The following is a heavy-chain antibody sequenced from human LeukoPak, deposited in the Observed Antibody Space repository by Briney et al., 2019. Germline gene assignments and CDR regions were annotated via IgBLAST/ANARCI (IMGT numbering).Heavy chain of an antibody. CDR2: IYYSGST. CDR3: AREGNRYYDFWSGYYPGGWFDP. CDR1: GGSVSSGSYY. V-gene: IGHV4-61*01. D-gene: IGHD3-3*01. J-gene: IGHJ5*02. Sequence: SETLSLTCTVSGGSVSSGSYYWSWIRQPPGKGLEWIGYIYYSGSTNYNPSLKSRVTISVDTSKSQFSLKLSSVTAADTAVYYCAREGNRYYDFWSGYYPGGWFDPWGQGTLVTVSS.